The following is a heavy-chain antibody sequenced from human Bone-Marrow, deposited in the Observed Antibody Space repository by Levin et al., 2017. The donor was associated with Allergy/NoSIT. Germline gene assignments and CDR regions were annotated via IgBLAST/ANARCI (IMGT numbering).Heavy chain of an antibody. CDR3: ARASDTAMVTCMDV. Sequence: GESLKISCAASGFTFSSYSMNWVRQAPGKGLEWVSSISSSSSYIYYADSVKGRFTISRDNAKNSLYLQMNSLRAEDTAVYYCARASDTAMVTCMDVWGQGTTVTVSS. J-gene: IGHJ6*02. V-gene: IGHV3-21*01. CDR2: ISSSSSYI. CDR1: GFTFSSYS. D-gene: IGHD5-18*01.